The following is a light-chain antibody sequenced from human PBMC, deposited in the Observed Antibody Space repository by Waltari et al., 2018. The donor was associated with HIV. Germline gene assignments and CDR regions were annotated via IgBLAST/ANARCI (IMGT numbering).Light chain of an antibody. CDR2: NGN. Sequence: DIQKTQSPSSLSASVGDRVTISCRASQSISTYLNWYQQKPGRAPKLLIYNGNILQGGVPSRFSCSGSGTDFTLSISSLQPEDFVTYYCQQSYSTLWTFGPGTKV. J-gene: IGKJ1*01. CDR1: QSISTY. V-gene: IGKV1-39*01. CDR3: QQSYSTLWT.